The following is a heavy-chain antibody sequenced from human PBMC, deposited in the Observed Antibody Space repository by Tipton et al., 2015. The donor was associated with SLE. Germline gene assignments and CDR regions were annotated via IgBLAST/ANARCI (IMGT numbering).Heavy chain of an antibody. V-gene: IGHV4-59*08. D-gene: IGHD3-3*01. J-gene: IGHJ4*02. CDR3: ARHILDFGVVNVRYFDY. CDR1: GGSISGYY. Sequence: TLSLTCTVSGGSISGYYWSWVRQPPGKGLEWIGYISFSGLTNYNPSVRSRVSTSMDTSKNQFSLQMSSVTAADTALYYCARHILDFGVVNVRYFDYWGKGILITVSS. CDR2: ISFSGLT.